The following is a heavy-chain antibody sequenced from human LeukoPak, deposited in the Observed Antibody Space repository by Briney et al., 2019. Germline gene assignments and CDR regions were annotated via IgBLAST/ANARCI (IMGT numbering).Heavy chain of an antibody. CDR1: GYTLTGYY. D-gene: IGHD2-15*01. CDR2: IYPNSGGT. V-gene: IGHV1-2*02. CDR3: ARVDSTYCSGGSCYSVWFDP. Sequence: ASVKVSCKASGYTLTGYYIHWVRQAPGQGLEWMGWIYPNSGGTNYAQKFQGRVTMTRDTSISTAYMELSRLRSDDTAVYYCARVDSTYCSGGSCYSVWFDPWGQGTLVTVSS. J-gene: IGHJ5*02.